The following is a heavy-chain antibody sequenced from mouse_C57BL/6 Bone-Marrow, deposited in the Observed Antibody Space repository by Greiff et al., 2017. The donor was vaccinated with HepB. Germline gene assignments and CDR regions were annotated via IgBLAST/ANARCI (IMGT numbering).Heavy chain of an antibody. J-gene: IGHJ3*01. CDR3: ARWGYSKGAWFAY. Sequence: QVQLQQSGSELVRPGSSVKLSCKASGYTFTSYWMHWVKQRPIQGLEWIGNIDPSDSETHYNQKFKDKATLTVDKSSSTAYMQLSSLTSEDSAVYYCARWGYSKGAWFAYGGQGTLVTVSA. CDR2: IDPSDSET. V-gene: IGHV1-52*01. CDR1: GYTFTSYW. D-gene: IGHD2-5*01.